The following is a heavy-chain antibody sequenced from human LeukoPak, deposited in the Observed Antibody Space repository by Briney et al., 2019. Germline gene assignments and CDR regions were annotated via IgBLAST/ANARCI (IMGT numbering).Heavy chain of an antibody. D-gene: IGHD3-10*01. CDR3: ARERQDTIIHSGAFDI. CDR1: GFTFSNYF. J-gene: IGHJ3*02. CDR2: IANDGSHT. V-gene: IGHV3-30-3*01. Sequence: PGGSLRLSCAASGFTFSNYFIHWVRQAPGKGLEWVADIANDGSHTFYVESVKGRFTISRDNSKNTLYLQMNSLRVEDTAVYFCARERQDTIIHSGAFDIWGQGTMVTVPS.